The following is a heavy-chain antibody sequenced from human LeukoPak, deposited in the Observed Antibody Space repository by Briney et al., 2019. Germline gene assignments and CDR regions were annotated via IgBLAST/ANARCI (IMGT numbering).Heavy chain of an antibody. CDR1: GGTFSSYA. CDR3: ERDGSSSGSEYYYYMDV. CDR2: IIPIFGTA. J-gene: IGHJ6*03. V-gene: IGHV1-69*05. D-gene: IGHD6-6*01. Sequence: SVKVSCKASGGTFSSYAISWVRQAPGQGLEWMGGIIPIFGTANYAQKFQGRVTITTDESTSTAYMELSSLRSEDTAVYYCERDGSSSGSEYYYYMDVWGKGTTLTVSS.